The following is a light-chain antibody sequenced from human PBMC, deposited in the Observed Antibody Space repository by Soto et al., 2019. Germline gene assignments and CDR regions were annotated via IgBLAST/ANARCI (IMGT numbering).Light chain of an antibody. CDR1: NIGSKS. CDR2: YDS. Sequence: SYELTQPPSVSVAPGKTARITCGGNNIGSKSVHWYQQKPGQAPVLVIYYDSDRPSGIPERFSGSNSGNTATLTISRVEAGDDADYYCQVWDSSSDHVVFGGGTLQTVL. V-gene: IGLV3-21*04. J-gene: IGLJ2*01. CDR3: QVWDSSSDHVV.